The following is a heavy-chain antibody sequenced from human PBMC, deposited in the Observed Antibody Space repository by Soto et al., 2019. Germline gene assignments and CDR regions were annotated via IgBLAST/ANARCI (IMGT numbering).Heavy chain of an antibody. CDR2: MNPNSGNT. CDR1: GYTFTSYD. Sequence: ASVKVSCKASGYTFTSYDINWVRQATGQGLEWMGWMNPNSGNTGYAQKFQGRVTMTRNTSISTAYMELSSLRSEDTAVYYCAGSYMTTVNTSYYYYMDVWGKGTTVTVSS. J-gene: IGHJ6*03. V-gene: IGHV1-8*01. CDR3: AGSYMTTVNTSYYYYMDV. D-gene: IGHD4-4*01.